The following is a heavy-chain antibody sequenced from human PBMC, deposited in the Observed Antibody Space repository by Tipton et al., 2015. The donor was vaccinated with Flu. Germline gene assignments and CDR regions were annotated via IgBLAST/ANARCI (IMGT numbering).Heavy chain of an antibody. J-gene: IGHJ6*02. CDR2: LYDSGIT. CDR1: GGSIGSSTYY. V-gene: IGHV4-39*07. D-gene: IGHD6-19*01. CDR3: ARDGGVGSGWSYSGGNYYYGMDV. Sequence: TLSLTCTVFGGSIGSSTYYWGWIRQPPGKGLEWIGSLYDSGITYYNPSLKSRVTISVDTSKNQFSLKLSSVTAADTAVYYCARDGGVGSGWSYSGGNYYYGMDVWGQGTTVIVSS.